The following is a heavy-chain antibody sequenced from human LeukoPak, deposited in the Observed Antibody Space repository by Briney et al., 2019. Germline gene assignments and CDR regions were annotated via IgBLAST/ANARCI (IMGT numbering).Heavy chain of an antibody. CDR1: GYTFTSYA. D-gene: IGHD6-6*01. V-gene: IGHV1-3*01. CDR3: ARGIEIAARRGNWFDP. CDR2: INAGNGNT. Sequence: ASVKVSCKASGYTFTSYAMHWVRQAPGQRLEWMGRINAGNGNTKYSQKFQGRVTITRDTSASTAYMELSSLRSEDTAVYYCARGIEIAARRGNWFDPWGQGTLVTVSS. J-gene: IGHJ5*02.